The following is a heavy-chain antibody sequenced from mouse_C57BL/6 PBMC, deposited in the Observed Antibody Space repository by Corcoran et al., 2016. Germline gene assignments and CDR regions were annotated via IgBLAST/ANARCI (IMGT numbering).Heavy chain of an antibody. CDR2: INPNNGGT. V-gene: IGHV1-22*01. CDR1: GYTFTDYN. CDR3: AKPLVWDVGAMDY. D-gene: IGHD4-1*01. J-gene: IGHJ4*01. Sequence: EVQLQQSGPELVKPGASVKMSCKASGYTFTDYNMHWVKQSHGKSLEWIGYINPNNGGTSYNQKFKGKATLTVNKSSSTAYMELRSLTSEDSAVYYCAKPLVWDVGAMDYWGQGTAVTVSS.